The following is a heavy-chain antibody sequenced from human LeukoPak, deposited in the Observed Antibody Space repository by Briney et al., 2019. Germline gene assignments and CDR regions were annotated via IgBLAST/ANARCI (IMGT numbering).Heavy chain of an antibody. Sequence: PGGSLRLSCAASGFSFSTFGMHWARRAPGKGLEGVAVIWNDGSKKFYAESVKGRFTIPRDNSQNTLYLQMNRLRAEDTAVYYCGRDSLGGDYWGQGTLVTVSS. V-gene: IGHV3-33*08. CDR2: IWNDGSKK. CDR1: GFSFSTFG. J-gene: IGHJ4*02. CDR3: GRDSLGGDY. D-gene: IGHD3-16*01.